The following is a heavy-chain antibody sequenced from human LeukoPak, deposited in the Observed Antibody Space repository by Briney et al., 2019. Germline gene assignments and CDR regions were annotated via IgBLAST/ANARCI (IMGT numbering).Heavy chain of an antibody. Sequence: GGSLRLSCAASGFTFSSYWMNWARQAPGKGLEWVASINHNGDVNYNVDSVKGRFTISRDNAKNSLYLQMSNLRAEDTAVYFCARGGGLDVWGQGATVTVSS. D-gene: IGHD3-16*01. CDR2: INHNGDVN. J-gene: IGHJ6*02. CDR1: GFTFSSYW. V-gene: IGHV3-7*03. CDR3: ARGGGLDV.